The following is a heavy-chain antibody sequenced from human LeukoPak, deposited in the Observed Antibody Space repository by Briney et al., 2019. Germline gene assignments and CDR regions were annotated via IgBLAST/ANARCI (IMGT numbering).Heavy chain of an antibody. CDR3: ARDTGWFGELLLRYYFDY. D-gene: IGHD3-10*01. CDR1: GYTFTSYG. CDR2: INPNSGGT. J-gene: IGHJ4*02. Sequence: GASMKVSCKASGYTFTSYGISWVRQAPGQGLEWMGWINPNSGGTNYAQKFQGRVTMTRDTSTSTAYMELSRLRSDDTAVYYCARDTGWFGELLLRYYFDYWGQGTLVTVSS. V-gene: IGHV1-2*02.